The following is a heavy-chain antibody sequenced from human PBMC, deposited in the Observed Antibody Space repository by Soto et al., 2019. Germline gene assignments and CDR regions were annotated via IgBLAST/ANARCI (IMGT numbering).Heavy chain of an antibody. V-gene: IGHV6-1*01. Sequence: TLSLTCAVSGDSFSRNSAALYWIRQSPSRGLDWLGRTYYRSKWYNDYAVSVKSRITINPDTSKNQFSLQLNSVTPEDKAVYYCARGRVPAAGAYYYGSGSYSDWVDLWGQGTLVTVSA. CDR1: GDSFSRNSAA. CDR3: ARGRVPAAGAYYYGSGSYSDWVDL. CDR2: TYYRSKWYN. J-gene: IGHJ5*02. D-gene: IGHD3-10*01.